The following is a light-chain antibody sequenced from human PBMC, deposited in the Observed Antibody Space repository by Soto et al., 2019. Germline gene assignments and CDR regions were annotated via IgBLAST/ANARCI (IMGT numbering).Light chain of an antibody. CDR3: QQYNSYSFT. CDR2: DAS. Sequence: DIQMTQSPSTLSASVGDRVTITCRASQSISDWLAWYQQKPGKAPKLLIYDASGLESGVPSRFSGSGSGTEFTLTISSLQPDDFATYYCQQYNSYSFTFGGGTKVEIK. CDR1: QSISDW. J-gene: IGKJ4*01. V-gene: IGKV1-5*01.